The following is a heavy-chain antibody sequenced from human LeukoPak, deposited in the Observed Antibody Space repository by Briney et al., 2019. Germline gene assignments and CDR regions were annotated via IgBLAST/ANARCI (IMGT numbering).Heavy chain of an antibody. Sequence: GGSLRLSCAASGFTFSDYYMSWIRQAPGKGLEWVSYISSSSSYTNYADSVKGRFTIFRDNAKNSLYLQMNSLRAEDTAVYYCARERLSTYYYDSSGSEDLDYWGQGTLVTVSS. CDR1: GFTFSDYY. V-gene: IGHV3-11*05. D-gene: IGHD3-22*01. J-gene: IGHJ4*02. CDR3: ARERLSTYYYDSSGSEDLDY. CDR2: ISSSSSYT.